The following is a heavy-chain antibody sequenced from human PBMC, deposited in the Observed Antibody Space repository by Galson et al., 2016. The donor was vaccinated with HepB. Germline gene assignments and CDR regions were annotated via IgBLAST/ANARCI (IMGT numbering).Heavy chain of an antibody. CDR1: GFTFSNYA. CDR2: ISAAGGST. D-gene: IGHD1-26*01. CDR3: AKGLGARKIPIDN. V-gene: IGHV3-23*01. Sequence: SLRLSCAASGFTFSNYAMNWVRQAPGKGLDWVSAISAAGGSTYYADSVKGRFAISRDNSKNTLYLQMNSLRAEDTAVYYCAKGLGARKIPIDNWGQGTLVTVSS. J-gene: IGHJ4*02.